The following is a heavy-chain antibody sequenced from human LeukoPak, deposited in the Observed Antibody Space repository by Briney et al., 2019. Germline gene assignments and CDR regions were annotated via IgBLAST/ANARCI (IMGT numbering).Heavy chain of an antibody. Sequence: GGSLRLSCAASGFMFSSYSMNWVRQAPGKGLEWVSSISSDSNYIYYADAVKGRFTISRDNAKNSLYLQLNSLRAEDTAVYYCARGNYYGMDVWGQGTTVTVSS. CDR1: GFMFSSYS. CDR2: ISSDSNYI. CDR3: ARGNYYGMDV. V-gene: IGHV3-21*01. J-gene: IGHJ6*02.